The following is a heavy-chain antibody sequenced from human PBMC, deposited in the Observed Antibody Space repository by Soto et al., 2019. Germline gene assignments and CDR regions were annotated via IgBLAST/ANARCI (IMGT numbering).Heavy chain of an antibody. CDR2: IIPIFGTP. Sequence: SVKVSCKASGCTFSSYAISWVRQAPGQGLEWMGGIIPIFGTPNYAQKFQGRVTITADESTSTAYMEVSSLRSEDTAVYYCARPQVGGYDSGTSLDYWGQGTLVTVSS. D-gene: IGHD5-12*01. V-gene: IGHV1-69*13. CDR1: GCTFSSYA. J-gene: IGHJ4*02. CDR3: ARPQVGGYDSGTSLDY.